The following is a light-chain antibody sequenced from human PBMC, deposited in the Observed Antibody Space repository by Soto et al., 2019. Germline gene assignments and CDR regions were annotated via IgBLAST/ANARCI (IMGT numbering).Light chain of an antibody. V-gene: IGLV2-23*02. CDR2: EVS. CDR3: CSYAGSSTYV. CDR1: SSDVGSYNL. Sequence: QSVLTQPAPLSGSPGQSITISCTGTSSDVGSYNLVSLYQQHPGKTPKLLIYEVSKRPPGVSNRFSGSRSGNTASLTFSGLQSEEETDSYCCSYAGSSTYVFGTGTKVPVL. J-gene: IGLJ1*01.